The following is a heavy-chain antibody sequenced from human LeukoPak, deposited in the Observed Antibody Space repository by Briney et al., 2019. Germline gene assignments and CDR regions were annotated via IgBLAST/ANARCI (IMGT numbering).Heavy chain of an antibody. V-gene: IGHV3-7*01. Sequence: AGGSLRLSCADSAFSLSPHWMMWIRQTPGKGLEWVASINENGGETYYVDSVKGRFAVSRDNAKNSLSLQMNSLKAEDTAVYYCPYSANGVRWGRGTLVTVSS. CDR1: AFSLSPHW. J-gene: IGHJ4*02. CDR2: INENGGET. CDR3: PYSANGVR. D-gene: IGHD2-15*01.